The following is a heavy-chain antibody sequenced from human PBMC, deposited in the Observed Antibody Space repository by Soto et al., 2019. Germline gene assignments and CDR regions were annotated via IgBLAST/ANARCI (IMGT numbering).Heavy chain of an antibody. J-gene: IGHJ4*02. CDR1: GYTFTSYE. V-gene: IGHV1-8*01. CDR3: ARGELLWFGELRR. D-gene: IGHD3-10*01. CDR2: MNPSSRDT. Sequence: QVQLVQSGAEVKKPGASVKVSCKASGYTFTSYEINWVRQATGQGLEWMGWMNPSSRDTGYAQKFQGRVTMTKNTSISTAYMELSSLRCEDTAVDYCARGELLWFGELRRWGLGTLVTVSS.